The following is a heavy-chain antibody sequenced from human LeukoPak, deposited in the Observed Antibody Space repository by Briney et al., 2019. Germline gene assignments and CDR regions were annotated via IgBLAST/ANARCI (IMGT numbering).Heavy chain of an antibody. CDR2: ISGTADKT. CDR3: ARRGGSRGWGAFDI. V-gene: IGHV3-23*01. D-gene: IGHD6-19*01. Sequence: GGSLRLSCAASGFTFTNYVMNWVRQAPGKGLEWVSSISGTADKTYDADSVKGRFTISRDNSKNTLSLQMNSLRAEDTAIYYCARRGGSRGWGAFDIWGQGTIVTVSS. CDR1: GFTFTNYV. J-gene: IGHJ3*02.